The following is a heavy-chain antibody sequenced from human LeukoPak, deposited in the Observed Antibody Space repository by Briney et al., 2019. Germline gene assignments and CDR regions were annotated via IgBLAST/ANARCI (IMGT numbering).Heavy chain of an antibody. CDR3: AIELATVTTMPFDY. Sequence: GGSLRLSCAASGFTFSSYSMNWVRQAPGKGREWVSSISSSSSYIYYADSVKGRFTISRDNAKNSLYLQMNSLRAEDTAVYYCAIELATVTTMPFDYWGQGTLVTVSS. J-gene: IGHJ4*02. CDR2: ISSSSSYI. CDR1: GFTFSSYS. D-gene: IGHD4-17*01. V-gene: IGHV3-21*01.